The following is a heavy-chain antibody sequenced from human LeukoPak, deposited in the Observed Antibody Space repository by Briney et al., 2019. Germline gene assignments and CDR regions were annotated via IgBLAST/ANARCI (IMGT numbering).Heavy chain of an antibody. CDR2: INPNSGGT. CDR1: GYTFTGYY. Sequence: GASVKVSCKASGYTFTGYYMHWVRQAPGQGPEWMGWINPNSGGTNYAQKFQGRVTMTRDTSISTAYMELSRLRSDDTAVYYCARDTFYDILTGPNHHFDYWGQGTLVTVSS. J-gene: IGHJ4*02. V-gene: IGHV1-2*02. D-gene: IGHD3-9*01. CDR3: ARDTFYDILTGPNHHFDY.